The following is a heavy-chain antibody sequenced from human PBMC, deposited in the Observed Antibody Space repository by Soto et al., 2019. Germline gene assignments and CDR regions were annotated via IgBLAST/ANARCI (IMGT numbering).Heavy chain of an antibody. CDR2: INGDGSTT. D-gene: IGHD3-22*01. CDR1: GFTFSSYW. CDR3: ARPRYDGRGTPFDH. J-gene: IGHJ4*02. V-gene: IGHV3-74*01. Sequence: EVQLVESGGALVQPGGSLRLSCAASGFTFSSYWMHWVRQAPGKGLVWVSRINGDGSTTTYADSVKGRFIISRDNAKNMLYLEMNSLAAEEKAGYYSARPRYDGRGTPFDHWGQGTLVTVSA.